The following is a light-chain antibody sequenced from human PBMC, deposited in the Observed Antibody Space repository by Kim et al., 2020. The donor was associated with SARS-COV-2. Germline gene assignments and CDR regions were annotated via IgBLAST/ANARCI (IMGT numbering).Light chain of an antibody. CDR1: QGISNY. J-gene: IGKJ1*01. Sequence: ASVGDRVPITCRASQGISNYVDWYQQKPGKAPKVLIYGASSLQSGVPSRFSGSGSGTDFTLTISSLQPEDFATYYCQQYNSEPRTFGQWTKVDIK. V-gene: IGKV1-16*01. CDR2: GAS. CDR3: QQYNSEPRT.